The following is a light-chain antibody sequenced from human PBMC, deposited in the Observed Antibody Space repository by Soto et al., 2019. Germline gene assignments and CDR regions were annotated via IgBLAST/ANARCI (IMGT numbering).Light chain of an antibody. Sequence: DIQMTQSPSTLSGSVGDRVTITCRASQTISSWLAWYQQKPGKAPNLLIYKASTLKSGVPSMFSGSGSGTEFTLNISSLQHDDFATYYCQHYNSYSETFGQGTKVELK. CDR1: QTISSW. V-gene: IGKV1-5*03. J-gene: IGKJ1*01. CDR3: QHYNSYSET. CDR2: KAS.